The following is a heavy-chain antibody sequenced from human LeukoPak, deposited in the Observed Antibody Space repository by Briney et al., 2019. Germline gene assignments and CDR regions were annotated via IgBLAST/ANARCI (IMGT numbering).Heavy chain of an antibody. V-gene: IGHV3-7*01. CDR1: GFTFSTYW. CDR2: IKEDESAK. Sequence: GGSLRLSCAASGFTFSTYWMAWVRQAPGKGLEWVANIKEDESAKHQADSVKGRFTISRDNAQHSVYLQMSSLRGEDTAVYYCARDVGGSLDYWGQGTLVTVSS. CDR3: ARDVGGSLDY. J-gene: IGHJ4*02. D-gene: IGHD1-26*01.